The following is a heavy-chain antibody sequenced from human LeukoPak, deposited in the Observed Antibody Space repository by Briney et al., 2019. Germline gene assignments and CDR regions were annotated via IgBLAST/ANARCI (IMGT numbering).Heavy chain of an antibody. CDR2: IYYSGST. Sequence: SETLSLTCTVSGGSISSYYWSWIRQPPGKGLEWIGYIYYSGSTNYNPSLKSRVTISVDTSKNQFSLKLSSVAAADTAVYYCARLGIGYCSGGSCYSDLNAFDIWGQGTMVTVSS. V-gene: IGHV4-59*08. J-gene: IGHJ3*02. CDR1: GGSISSYY. CDR3: ARLGIGYCSGGSCYSDLNAFDI. D-gene: IGHD2-15*01.